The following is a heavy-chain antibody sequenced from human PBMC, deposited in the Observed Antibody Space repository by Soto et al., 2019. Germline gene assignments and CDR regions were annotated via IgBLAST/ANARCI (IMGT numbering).Heavy chain of an antibody. D-gene: IGHD3-9*01. CDR1: GYTFTSYD. Sequence: ASVKVSCKASGYTFTSYDINWVRQATGQGLEWMGWMNPNSGNTGYAQKFQGRVTMTGNTSISTAYMELSSLRSEDTAVYYCARVVLLYFDWLSSNYYYYYMDVWGKGTTVTVSS. J-gene: IGHJ6*03. V-gene: IGHV1-8*01. CDR2: MNPNSGNT. CDR3: ARVVLLYFDWLSSNYYYYYMDV.